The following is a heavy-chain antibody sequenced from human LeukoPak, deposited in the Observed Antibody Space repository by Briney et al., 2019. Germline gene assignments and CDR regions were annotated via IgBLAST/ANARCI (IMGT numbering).Heavy chain of an antibody. V-gene: IGHV3-7*01. CDR2: IEKDGSEK. CDR3: VRGATYGCNALLDY. D-gene: IGHD2/OR15-2a*01. Sequence: QTAGTLRLSCAASGVIFSNLWLSWIRQAPGKGPEWVVHIEKDGSEKSYVDSVKGRFTISRDNAKNSLYMQMSSLRAEDTAVYFCVRGATYGCNALLDYWGQGTLVSVYS. J-gene: IGHJ4*02. CDR1: GVIFSNLW.